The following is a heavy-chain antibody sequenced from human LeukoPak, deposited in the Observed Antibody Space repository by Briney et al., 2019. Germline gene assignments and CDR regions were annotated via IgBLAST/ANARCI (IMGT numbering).Heavy chain of an antibody. D-gene: IGHD2-15*01. CDR3: ARGLRIINGLDV. Sequence: ASVKVSCKASGYRFTGYYLHWVRQAPGQGLEWLGWLNPHSGGTNYAQRFQGRVTLTSDTSISTAYMELSPLTSDDTAIYYCARGLRIINGLDVWGQGTTVIVSS. V-gene: IGHV1-2*02. CDR1: GYRFTGYY. J-gene: IGHJ6*02. CDR2: LNPHSGGT.